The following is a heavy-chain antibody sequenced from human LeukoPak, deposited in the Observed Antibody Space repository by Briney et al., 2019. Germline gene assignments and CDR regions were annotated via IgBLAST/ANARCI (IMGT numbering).Heavy chain of an antibody. V-gene: IGHV3-72*01. J-gene: IGHJ3*02. CDR1: GLIFSDQY. D-gene: IGHD4-23*01. CDR3: TRDGGSSGNSAFDI. Sequence: PGGSLRLSCAVSGLIFSDQYMDWVRQAPGKGLEWVGRSRSKATSYTTEYAASVKGRFTISRDGSENSLFLRMNSLKTEDTAVYYCTRDGGSSGNSAFDIWGQGTMVTVSS. CDR2: SRSKATSYTT.